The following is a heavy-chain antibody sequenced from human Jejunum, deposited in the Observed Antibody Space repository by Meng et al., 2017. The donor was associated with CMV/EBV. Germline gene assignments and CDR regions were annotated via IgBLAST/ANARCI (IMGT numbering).Heavy chain of an antibody. J-gene: IGHJ4*02. V-gene: IGHV1-18*01. Sequence: QGSLLRSGAEGKKPGASVRVSCEASGYTFASYGISWLRQAPGQGLEWMGWFVNNVDTYSAQKFQGRVTMTTDTHTSTAFMELRSLRSDDTAVYYCARGTPGRSYSDYWGQGTLVTVSS. CDR2: FVNNVDT. D-gene: IGHD3-10*01. CDR1: GYTFASYG. CDR3: ARGTPGRSYSDY.